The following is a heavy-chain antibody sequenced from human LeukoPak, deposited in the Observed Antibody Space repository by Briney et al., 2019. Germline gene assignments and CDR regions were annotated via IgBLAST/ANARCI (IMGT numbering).Heavy chain of an antibody. CDR1: GFTFSSYW. CDR3: VRFYYDFWSGYSDY. J-gene: IGHJ4*02. V-gene: IGHV3-7*01. Sequence: PGGSLRLSCAASGFTFSSYWMSWVRQAPGKGLEWVANVKQDGSEKYYVDSVKGRFTISGDNAKNSLYLQMNSLRAEDTAVYYCVRFYYDFWSGYSDYWGQGTLVTVSS. D-gene: IGHD3-3*01. CDR2: VKQDGSEK.